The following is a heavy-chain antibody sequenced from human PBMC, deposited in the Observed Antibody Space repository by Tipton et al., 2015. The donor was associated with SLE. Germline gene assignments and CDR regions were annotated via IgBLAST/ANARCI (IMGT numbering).Heavy chain of an antibody. CDR1: GYTFTSYY. CDR3: ARGPGGMVATSAFDI. V-gene: IGHV1-46*01. J-gene: IGHJ3*02. CDR2: INPSGGST. D-gene: IGHD5-12*01. Sequence: QLMQSGAEVKKPGASVKVSCKASGYTFTSYYMHWVRQAPGQGLEWMGIINPSGGSTSYAQKFQGRVTMTRDTSTSTVYMELSSLRSEDTAVYYCARGPGGMVATSAFDIWGQGTMVTVSS.